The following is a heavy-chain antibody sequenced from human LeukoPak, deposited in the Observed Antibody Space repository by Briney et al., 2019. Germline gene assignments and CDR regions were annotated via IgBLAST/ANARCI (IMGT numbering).Heavy chain of an antibody. D-gene: IGHD3-3*01. CDR1: GFTFSSHV. Sequence: PGGSLRLSCAASGFTFSSHVMHWVRQAPGRGLEWVAVIWYDGSSQYYADSVKGRFTISRDNSKNTLYLQMNSLRVEDTAVYYCARDEGVVLVPSYYFDYWGQGTLVTISS. V-gene: IGHV3-33*01. CDR3: ARDEGVVLVPSYYFDY. CDR2: IWYDGSSQ. J-gene: IGHJ4*02.